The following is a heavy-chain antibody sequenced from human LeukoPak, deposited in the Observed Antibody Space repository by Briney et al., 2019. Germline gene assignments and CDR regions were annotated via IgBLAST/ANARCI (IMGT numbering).Heavy chain of an antibody. Sequence: ASVKVSCKASGYTFTSYGISWVRQAPGQGLEWMGWISAYNGNTNYAQKLQGRVTMTTDTSTSTAYMELRSLRSDDTAVYYCARATWGIPTATACFDYWGQGTLVTVSS. CDR3: ARATWGIPTATACFDY. CDR2: ISAYNGNT. D-gene: IGHD6-13*01. J-gene: IGHJ4*02. V-gene: IGHV1-18*01. CDR1: GYTFTSYG.